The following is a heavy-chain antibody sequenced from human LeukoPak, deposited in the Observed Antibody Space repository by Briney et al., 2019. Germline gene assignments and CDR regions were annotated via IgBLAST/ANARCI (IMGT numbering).Heavy chain of an antibody. D-gene: IGHD3-9*01. Sequence: ASVKVSCKTCGYTFTSYAVHWVRQAPGQRLEWMGGIKTGNADTKYSQKFQGRVTITRDTSATTSYMELSSLRSEDTAVYYCAGSHGAYFNWLGFYWGQGTLVTVSS. CDR1: GYTFTSYA. V-gene: IGHV1-3*04. CDR2: IKTGNADT. CDR3: AGSHGAYFNWLGFY. J-gene: IGHJ4*02.